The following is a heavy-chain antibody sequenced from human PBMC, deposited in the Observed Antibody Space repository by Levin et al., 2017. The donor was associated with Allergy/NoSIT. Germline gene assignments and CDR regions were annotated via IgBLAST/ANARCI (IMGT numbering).Heavy chain of an antibody. Sequence: GGSLRLSCSASGFTFTTYGMHWVRQAPGTGLEFVSAVSGDGGVTDYTDSVKGRFSISRDNSKNTLYLQMSSLRTEDTAVYYCVTGGAYYYAYWGQGTLVTVSS. CDR2: VSGDGGVT. CDR3: VTGGAYYYAY. D-gene: IGHD3-22*01. V-gene: IGHV3-64D*06. J-gene: IGHJ4*02. CDR1: GFTFTTYG.